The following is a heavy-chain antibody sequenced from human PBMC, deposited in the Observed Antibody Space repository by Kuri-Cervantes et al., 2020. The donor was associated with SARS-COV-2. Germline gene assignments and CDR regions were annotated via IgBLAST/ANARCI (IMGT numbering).Heavy chain of an antibody. CDR1: GGSINSYY. V-gene: IGHV4-59*01. D-gene: IGHD6-19*01. CDR2: IYYSGST. Sequence: GSLGLSCTVSGGSINSYYWSWVRQPPGKGLEWIGYIYYSGSTNYNPSLKSRVTISVDTSKNQFSLNLSSVTAADTAVYYCARDRSSHYSSGWYGMGYSYYGMDVWGQGTTVTVSS. CDR3: ARDRSSHYSSGWYGMGYSYYGMDV. J-gene: IGHJ6*02.